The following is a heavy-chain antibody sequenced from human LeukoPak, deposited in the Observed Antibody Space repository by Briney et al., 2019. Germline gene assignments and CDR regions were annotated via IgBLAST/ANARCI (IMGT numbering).Heavy chain of an antibody. Sequence: SVKVSCKASGFTFSGYYIYWVRQAPGQGVEWMGWIDPNSGGTNYAQKLQGRVTMTRDTSTYTLYMELSSLRSDDTAVYYCARDGLSMMMEFDLWGQGTLVTVSS. CDR2: IDPNSGGT. V-gene: IGHV1-2*02. CDR1: GFTFSGYY. D-gene: IGHD3-16*01. J-gene: IGHJ5*02. CDR3: ARDGLSMMMEFDL.